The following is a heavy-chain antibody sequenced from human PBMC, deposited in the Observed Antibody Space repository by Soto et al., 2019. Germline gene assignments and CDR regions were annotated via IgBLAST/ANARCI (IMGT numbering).Heavy chain of an antibody. CDR1: GYTFTSYG. CDR3: AGDQGAPFGGDWFDP. D-gene: IGHD3-10*01. J-gene: IGHJ5*02. CDR2: ISAYNGNT. Sequence: QVQLVQSGAEVKKPGASVKVSCKASGYTFTSYGISWVRQAPGQGLEWMGWISAYNGNTNYAQKLQGRVTMTTDTSTSTGYMEVRSLRSDDTAVYYCAGDQGAPFGGDWFDPWGQGTLVTVSS. V-gene: IGHV1-18*01.